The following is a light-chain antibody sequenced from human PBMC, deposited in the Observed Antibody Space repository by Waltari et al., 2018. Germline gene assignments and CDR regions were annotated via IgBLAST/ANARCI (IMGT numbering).Light chain of an antibody. V-gene: IGLV2-14*01. J-gene: IGLJ2*01. CDR2: DVN. CDR3: SSYTSSNTLVV. CDR1: RSDVGAYNY. Sequence: QSALTQPASVSGSPGQSITISCPGTRSDVGAYNYVSWYQPHPGKAPNVMIYDVNSRPSGVSNRFACSKSGNTSSLTISGLQAEDEADYYCSSYTSSNTLVVFGGGTKLTVL.